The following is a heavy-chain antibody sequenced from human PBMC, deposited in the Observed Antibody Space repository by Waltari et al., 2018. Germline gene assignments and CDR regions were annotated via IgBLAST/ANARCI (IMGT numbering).Heavy chain of an antibody. V-gene: IGHV3-23*03. J-gene: IGHJ4*02. D-gene: IGHD1-7*01. CDR3: AKDRLTGPTVFDY. Sequence: EVQLLESGGGLVQPGGSLRLSCAASGVTFSSYAMSWVRQAPGKGREWVAVIYSGGSTYYADYVKGRFTISRDNSKNTLYLQMNSLRAEDTAVYYCAKDRLTGPTVFDYWGQGTLVTVSS. CDR2: IYSGGST. CDR1: GVTFSSYA.